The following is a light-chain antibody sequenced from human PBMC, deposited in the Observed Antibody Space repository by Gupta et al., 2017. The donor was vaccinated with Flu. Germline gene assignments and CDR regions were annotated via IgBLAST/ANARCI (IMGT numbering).Light chain of an antibody. CDR1: QSVSSSY. Sequence: IVLTQSPGTLSLSPGERATLSCRASQSVSSSYLAWYQQKPGQAPRLLIYGASSRATGIPDRFSGSGSGTDFTLTISRLEPEDFAVYYCQQYGSFPSTFGXGTKLDIK. CDR3: QQYGSFPST. CDR2: GAS. V-gene: IGKV3-20*01. J-gene: IGKJ3*01.